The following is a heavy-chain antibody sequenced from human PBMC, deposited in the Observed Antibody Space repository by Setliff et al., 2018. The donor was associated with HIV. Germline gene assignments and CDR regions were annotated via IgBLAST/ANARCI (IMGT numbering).Heavy chain of an antibody. D-gene: IGHD4-4*01. CDR1: GFSFSTYG. J-gene: IGHJ6*02. V-gene: IGHV3-33*01. CDR3: ARSATNYNYYYYGMDV. Sequence: LSLSCAASGFSFSTYGMHWVRQAPGKGLEWVALIWYDESLNYYADSVKGRFTISRDNSKKTLFLQMNSLRAEDTGVYYCARSATNYNYYYYGMDVWGQGTTVTVSS. CDR2: IWYDESLN.